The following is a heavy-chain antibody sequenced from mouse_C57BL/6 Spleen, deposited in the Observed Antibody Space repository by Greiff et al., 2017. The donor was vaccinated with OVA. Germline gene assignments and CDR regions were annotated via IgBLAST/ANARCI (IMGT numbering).Heavy chain of an antibody. CDR1: GYAFSSSW. Sequence: VKLQESGPELVKPGASVKISCKASGYAFSSSWMNWVKQRPGKGLEWIGRIYPGDGDTNYNGKFKGKATLTADKSSSTAYMQLSSLTSEDSAVYFCARGGTNFDYWGQGTTLTVSS. V-gene: IGHV1-82*01. J-gene: IGHJ2*01. CDR3: ARGGTNFDY. D-gene: IGHD4-1*01. CDR2: IYPGDGDT.